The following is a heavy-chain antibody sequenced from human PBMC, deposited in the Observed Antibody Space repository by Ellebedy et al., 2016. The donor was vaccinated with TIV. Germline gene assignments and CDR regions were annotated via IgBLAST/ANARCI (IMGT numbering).Heavy chain of an antibody. Sequence: PGGSLRLSCAASGFTFSSYAMSWVRQAPGKGLEWVSAISGSGGSTYYADSVKGRFTISRDNSKNTLYLQMNSLRDEDTAVYFCAKKGDYGSGSYVDYWGQGTLVTVSS. D-gene: IGHD3-10*01. V-gene: IGHV3-23*01. CDR2: ISGSGGST. CDR1: GFTFSSYA. J-gene: IGHJ4*02. CDR3: AKKGDYGSGSYVDY.